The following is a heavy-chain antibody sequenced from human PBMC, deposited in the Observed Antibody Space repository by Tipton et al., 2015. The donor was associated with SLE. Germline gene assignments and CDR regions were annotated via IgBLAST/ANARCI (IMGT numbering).Heavy chain of an antibody. V-gene: IGHV1-2*06. CDR2: INPHSGGT. CDR1: GYTFAAYS. CDR3: ARVDIVSPGVDY. Sequence: QSGPEVKKPGASVKVSCKASGYTFAAYSIHWVRQAPGQGLEWMGRINPHSGGTDYAQKFQGRVTMTRDTPITTVHMELSSLRSDDTAVYYCARVDIVSPGVDYWGQGTLVTVSS. D-gene: IGHD5/OR15-5a*01. J-gene: IGHJ4*02.